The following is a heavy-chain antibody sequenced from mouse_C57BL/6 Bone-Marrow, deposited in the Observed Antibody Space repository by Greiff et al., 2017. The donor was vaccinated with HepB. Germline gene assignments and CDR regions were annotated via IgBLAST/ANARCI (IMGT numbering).Heavy chain of an antibody. D-gene: IGHD1-1*01. J-gene: IGHJ3*01. CDR3: TTLLLRSCAY. CDR1: GFNIKDDY. V-gene: IGHV14-4*01. Sequence: EVQGVESGAELVRPGASVKLSCTASGFNIKDDYMHWVKQRPEQGLEWIGWIDPENGDTEYASKFQGKATITADTSSNTAYLQLSSLTSEDTAVYYCTTLLLRSCAYWGQGTLVTVSA. CDR2: IDPENGDT.